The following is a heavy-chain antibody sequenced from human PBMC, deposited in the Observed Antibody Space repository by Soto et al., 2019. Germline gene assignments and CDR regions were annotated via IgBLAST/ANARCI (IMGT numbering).Heavy chain of an antibody. CDR1: GFIININY. CDR3: ARRGYCAGGTCSGIYALDV. Sequence: EVQLVESGGGLVQPGGSLRLSCAASGFIININYMSWVRQAPGKGLECVSLVYSGGGTFYADSVKGRFTVSRDSSKNTLDLQMDSLRVEDTAVYYCARRGYCAGGTCSGIYALDVWGQGAMVTVSS. V-gene: IGHV3-66*01. D-gene: IGHD2-21*01. CDR2: VYSGGGT. J-gene: IGHJ3*01.